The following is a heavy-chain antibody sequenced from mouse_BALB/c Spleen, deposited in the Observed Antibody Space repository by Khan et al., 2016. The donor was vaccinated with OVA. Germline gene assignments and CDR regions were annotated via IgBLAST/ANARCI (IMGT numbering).Heavy chain of an antibody. CDR3: AIGGGGNRFAY. V-gene: IGHV1S137*01. CDR2: ISTYYGDA. J-gene: IGHJ3*01. D-gene: IGHD3-3*01. CDR1: GYTFTDFT. Sequence: QVRLQQSGAELVRPGVSVKISCKGSGYTFTDFTLHWVKQSHAMSLEWIGVISTYYGDATYNQRFKDKATMTVDKSSSTAYMELARLTSEDSAIDYFAIGGGGNRFAYWGQGTLVTVSA.